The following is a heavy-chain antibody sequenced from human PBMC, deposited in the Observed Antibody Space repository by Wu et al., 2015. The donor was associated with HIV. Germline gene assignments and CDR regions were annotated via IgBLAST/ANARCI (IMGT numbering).Heavy chain of an antibody. CDR3: ATERGDYGIDN. J-gene: IGHJ4*02. V-gene: IGHV1-18*01. D-gene: IGHD4-17*01. CDR2: INDKGLT. Sequence: VQSGAELKKPGASMTVSCKTSGDTFNTYGFTWVRQAPGQGLEWMGWINDKGLTNYAQKFQGRVTMTTDTSTNTAYMEMSSLKFEDTAVYYCATERGDYGIDNWGQGTLVIVSS. CDR1: GDTFNTYG.